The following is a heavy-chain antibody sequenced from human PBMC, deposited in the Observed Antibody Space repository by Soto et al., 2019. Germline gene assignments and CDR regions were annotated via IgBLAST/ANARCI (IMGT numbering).Heavy chain of an antibody. V-gene: IGHV4-30-2*01. CDR1: GAPITWGDYS. Sequence: PSETLSLTCALSGAPITWGDYSWNWIRQPPGKGLEGIGYIFHGGSTYYNPSLRSRVTISVDRSRTQFSLKMSSVTAADTAVYYCPRGRVVVPAAVMFNCLDPWGQGALVTVSS. CDR3: PRGRVVVPAAVMFNCLDP. CDR2: IFHGGST. J-gene: IGHJ5*02. D-gene: IGHD2-2*01.